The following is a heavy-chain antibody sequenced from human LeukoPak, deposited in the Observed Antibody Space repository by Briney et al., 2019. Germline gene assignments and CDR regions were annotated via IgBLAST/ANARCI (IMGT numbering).Heavy chain of an antibody. Sequence: ASVKVSCKASGYTFTGYYMHWVQQAPGQGLEWMGRINPNSGGTNYAQKFQGRVTMTRDTSISTAYMELSRLRSDDTAVYYCAREVSELLWFGELLSYGMDVWGQGTTVTVSS. D-gene: IGHD3-10*01. V-gene: IGHV1-2*06. CDR2: INPNSGGT. CDR1: GYTFTGYY. CDR3: AREVSELLWFGELLSYGMDV. J-gene: IGHJ6*02.